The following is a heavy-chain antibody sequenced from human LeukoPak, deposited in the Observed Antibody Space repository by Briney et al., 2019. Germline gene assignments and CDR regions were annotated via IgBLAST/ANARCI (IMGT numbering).Heavy chain of an antibody. CDR1: GFTFSSYA. Sequence: GGSLRLSCAASGFTFSSYAMHWVRQGPGKGLEWVANIRHDGSASFYVDSVKGRFTISRDNAKNSLYLQMNSLRAEDTAVYYCARWLYNSGWGIDYWGQGTLVTVSS. CDR3: ARWLYNSGWGIDY. CDR2: IRHDGSAS. D-gene: IGHD6-19*01. J-gene: IGHJ4*02. V-gene: IGHV3-7*01.